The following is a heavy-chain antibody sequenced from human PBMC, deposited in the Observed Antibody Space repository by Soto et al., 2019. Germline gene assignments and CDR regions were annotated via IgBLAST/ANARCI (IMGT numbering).Heavy chain of an antibody. J-gene: IGHJ5*02. CDR1: GFSLSTSGVA. Sequence: QITLKESGPTLVKPTQTLTLTCTFSGFSLSTSGVAVGWIRQPPGKALEWLALIYWDDDKRYSPSLKSRLTIPKDTAKNQVDLKMTNMEPVDTATYYCAHRRGYYGSGSYSGMFWFDPWGQGTLVTVSS. CDR2: IYWDDDK. CDR3: AHRRGYYGSGSYSGMFWFDP. V-gene: IGHV2-5*02. D-gene: IGHD3-10*01.